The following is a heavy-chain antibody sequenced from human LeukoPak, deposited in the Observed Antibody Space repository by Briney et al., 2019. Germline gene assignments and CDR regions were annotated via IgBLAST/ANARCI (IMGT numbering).Heavy chain of an antibody. CDR1: GYTFXGSY. V-gene: IGHV1-2*02. Sequence: SVKVSCXXXGYTFXGSYMHWVRQAPGQGLEWMGWINPNSGGTNYAQKFQGRVTMTRDTSISTAYMELSRLRSDDTAVYYCAKIGYSYGSDYWGQGTLVTVSS. D-gene: IGHD5-18*01. CDR2: INPNSGGT. J-gene: IGHJ4*02. CDR3: AKIGYSYGSDY.